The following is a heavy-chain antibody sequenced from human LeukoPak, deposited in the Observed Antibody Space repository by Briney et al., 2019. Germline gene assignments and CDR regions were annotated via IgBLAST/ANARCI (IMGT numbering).Heavy chain of an antibody. J-gene: IGHJ6*03. CDR1: GGSFSGYY. D-gene: IGHD6-13*01. CDR3: ARGGPYSSRRGYYYYMDV. Sequence: SETLSLTCAVYGGSFSGYYWSWIRQPPGKGLEWIGEINHSGSTNYNPSLKSRVTISVDTSKNQFSLKLSSVTAADTAVYYCARGGPYSSRRGYYYYMDVWGKGTTVTVSS. CDR2: INHSGST. V-gene: IGHV4-34*01.